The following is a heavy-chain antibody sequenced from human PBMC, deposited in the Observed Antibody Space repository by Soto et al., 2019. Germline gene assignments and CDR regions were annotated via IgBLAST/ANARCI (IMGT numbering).Heavy chain of an antibody. Sequence: ASVKVSCKASGYTFTSYGISWVRQAPGQGLEWMGWISAYNGNTNYAQKLQGRVTMTTDTSTSTAYMELRSLRSDDTAVYYCARDLKDIVVVVAATRGDLEGCAFDIWGQWTMVTVSS. CDR3: ARDLKDIVVVVAATRGDLEGCAFDI. J-gene: IGHJ3*02. D-gene: IGHD2-15*01. CDR2: ISAYNGNT. V-gene: IGHV1-18*01. CDR1: GYTFTSYG.